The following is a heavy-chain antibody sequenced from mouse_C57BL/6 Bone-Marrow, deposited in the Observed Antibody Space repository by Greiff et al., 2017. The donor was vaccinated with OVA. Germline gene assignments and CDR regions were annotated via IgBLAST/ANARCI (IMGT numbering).Heavy chain of an antibody. D-gene: IGHD1-1*01. CDR1: GYSITSGYY. CDR3: ARVLRYYAMDY. V-gene: IGHV3-6*01. CDR2: ISYDGSN. Sequence: VQLVESGPGLVKPSQSLSLTCSVTGYSITSGYYWNWIRQFPGNKLEWMGYISYDGSNNYNPSLKNRISITRDTSKNQFFLKLNSVTTEDTATYYCARVLRYYAMDYWGQGTSVTVSS. J-gene: IGHJ4*01.